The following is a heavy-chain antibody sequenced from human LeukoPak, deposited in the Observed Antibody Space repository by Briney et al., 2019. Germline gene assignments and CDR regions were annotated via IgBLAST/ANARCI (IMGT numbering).Heavy chain of an antibody. V-gene: IGHV4-31*03. D-gene: IGHD6-13*01. J-gene: IGHJ4*02. CDR1: GGSISSGGYY. Sequence: SETLSLTCTVSGGSISSGGYYWSWIRQHPGKGLEWIGYIYYSGSTYYNPSLKGRVTISVDTSKNQFSLKLSSVTAADTAVYYCARSDEQQLYNDYWGQGTLVTVSS. CDR2: IYYSGST. CDR3: ARSDEQQLYNDY.